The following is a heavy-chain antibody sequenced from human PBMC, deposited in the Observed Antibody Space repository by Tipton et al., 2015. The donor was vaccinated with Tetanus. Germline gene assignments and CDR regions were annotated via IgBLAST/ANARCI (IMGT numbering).Heavy chain of an antibody. J-gene: IGHJ3*01. CDR3: ARRSYCTSTRCFDAFDL. CDR1: GGSFSGYL. D-gene: IGHD2-8*01. Sequence: GLVKPSKTLSLTCSVSGGSFSGYLWSWVRQPSGKGLEWIGEINHSGTTNYNPSLKSRVTISVDTSKNQFSLKLRSVTAADTAVYFCARRSYCTSTRCFDAFDLWGPGTRVTVSS. CDR2: INHSGTT. V-gene: IGHV4-34*01.